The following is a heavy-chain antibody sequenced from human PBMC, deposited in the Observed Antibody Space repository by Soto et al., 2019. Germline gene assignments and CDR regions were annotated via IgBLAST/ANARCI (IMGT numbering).Heavy chain of an antibody. J-gene: IGHJ6*02. CDR1: GDTFSSYI. CDR3: ARRRYCGYDCYHKHYYGMDV. Sequence: QVQLVQSGAEVKKPGSSVRVSCRSSGDTFSSYIVNWLRLAPGRGLEWMGRVIPVLTTTDYAQNFRGRVTTSSDRSKSRVYLELSSLGSDDTAGYYCARRRYCGYDCYHKHYYGMDVWGQGSLVTVAS. D-gene: IGHD2-21*02. V-gene: IGHV1-69*08. CDR2: VIPVLTTT.